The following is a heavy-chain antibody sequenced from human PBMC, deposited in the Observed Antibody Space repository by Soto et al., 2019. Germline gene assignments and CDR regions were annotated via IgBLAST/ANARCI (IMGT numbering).Heavy chain of an antibody. V-gene: IGHV3-30*18. D-gene: IGHD6-13*01. J-gene: IGHJ4*02. Sequence: QVQLVESGGGVVQPGRSLRLSCAASGFTFSSYGMHWVRQAPGKGLEWVAVISYDGSNKYYADSVKGRFTISRDNSKNTLYLQMNSLRAEDTAVYYCAKLGIAAAGTDQDYWGQGTLVTVSS. CDR3: AKLGIAAAGTDQDY. CDR1: GFTFSSYG. CDR2: ISYDGSNK.